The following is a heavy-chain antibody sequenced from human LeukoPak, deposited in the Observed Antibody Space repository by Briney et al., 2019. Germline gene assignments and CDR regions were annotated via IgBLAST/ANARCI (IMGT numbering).Heavy chain of an antibody. CDR2: IYYSGST. V-gene: IGHV4-39*07. D-gene: IGHD2-2*02. J-gene: IGHJ6*03. Sequence: PSETLSLTCTVSGGSISSSSYYWGWIRQPPGKGLEWIGSIYYSGSTYYNPSLKSRVTISVDTSKNQFSLKLSSVTAADTAVYYCARIPYYCYYYMDVWGKGTTVTVSS. CDR1: GGSISSSSYY. CDR3: ARIPYYCYYYMDV.